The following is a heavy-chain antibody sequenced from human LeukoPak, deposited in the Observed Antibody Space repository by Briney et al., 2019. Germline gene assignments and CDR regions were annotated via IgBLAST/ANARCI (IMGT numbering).Heavy chain of an antibody. CDR1: GGSISSSSYY. J-gene: IGHJ3*02. CDR3: ARRDGEGNLDAFDI. Sequence: SETLSLTCTVSGGSISSSSYYWGWIRQPPGKGLEWIGSIYYSGSTYYNPSLKSRVTISVDTSKNQFSLKLSSVTAADTAVYYCARRDGEGNLDAFDIWGQGTMVTVSS. V-gene: IGHV4-39*07. CDR2: IYYSGST. D-gene: IGHD3-10*01.